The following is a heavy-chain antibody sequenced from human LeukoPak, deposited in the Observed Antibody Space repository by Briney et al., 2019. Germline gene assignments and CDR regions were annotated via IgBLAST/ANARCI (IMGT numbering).Heavy chain of an antibody. Sequence: ASVKVSCKASGYTFTSYDINWVRQATGQGLEWMGWMNPNSGNTGYAQKFQGRVTMTRDMSTSTVYMELSSLRSEDTAVYYCARRAGACSHPYDYWGQGTLVTVSS. CDR2: MNPNSGNT. V-gene: IGHV1-8*02. CDR3: ARRAGACSHPYDY. D-gene: IGHD2-21*01. CDR1: GYTFTSYD. J-gene: IGHJ4*02.